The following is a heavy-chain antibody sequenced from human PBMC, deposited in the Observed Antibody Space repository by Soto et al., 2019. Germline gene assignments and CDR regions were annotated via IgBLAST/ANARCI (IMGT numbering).Heavy chain of an antibody. V-gene: IGHV3-30*18. CDR3: AKAVRVGYSYGYVDY. J-gene: IGHJ4*02. D-gene: IGHD5-18*01. CDR1: GFTFSSYG. Sequence: QVQLVESGGGVVQPGRSLRLSCAASGFTFSSYGMHWVRQAPGKGLEWVAVISHDGSNKYYADSVKGRFTISRDNSKNTLYLQKNSLRAEDTAVYYCAKAVRVGYSYGYVDYWGQGTLVTVSS. CDR2: ISHDGSNK.